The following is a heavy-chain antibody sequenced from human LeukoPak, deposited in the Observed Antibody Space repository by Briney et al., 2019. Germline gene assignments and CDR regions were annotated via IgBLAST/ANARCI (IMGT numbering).Heavy chain of an antibody. CDR3: TTERYDALVY. J-gene: IGHJ4*02. Sequence: GGSLRLSCAASGFTLINGCMSWVPEAPRRGLEWVGRIKSRADGGTTDYAAPVKGRFSISRDDSKNTLYLQMNSLKTEDTALYYCTTERYDALVYWGQGTLVIVSS. CDR2: IKSRADGGTT. D-gene: IGHD3-3*01. CDR1: GFTLINGC. V-gene: IGHV3-15*01.